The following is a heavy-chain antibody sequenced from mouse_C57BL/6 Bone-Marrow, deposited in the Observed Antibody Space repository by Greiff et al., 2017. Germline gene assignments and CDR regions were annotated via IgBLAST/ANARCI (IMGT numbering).Heavy chain of an antibody. Sequence: QVQLQQSGPELVKPGASVKISCTASGYAFSSSWMNWVKQRPGKGLEWIGRIYPGDGDTNYNGKFKGKATLTADKSSSTAYMQLSSLTSEDSAVYSCARVLTTYYYFDYWGQGTTLTVSS. D-gene: IGHD5-5*01. CDR1: GYAFSSSW. CDR2: IYPGDGDT. J-gene: IGHJ2*01. CDR3: ARVLTTYYYFDY. V-gene: IGHV1-82*01.